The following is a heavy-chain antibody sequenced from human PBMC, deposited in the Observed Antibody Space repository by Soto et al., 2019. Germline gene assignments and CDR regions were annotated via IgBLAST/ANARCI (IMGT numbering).Heavy chain of an antibody. Sequence: PSQTLSLTCAISVDSVSSNSAAWNWIRQSPSRGLEWLGRTYYRSKWYNDYAVSVKSRITINPDTSKNQFSLQPNSVTPEDTAVYYCARETHIAARLAYFDYWGQGTLVTVSS. D-gene: IGHD6-6*01. CDR3: ARETHIAARLAYFDY. J-gene: IGHJ4*02. CDR1: VDSVSSNSAA. CDR2: TYYRSKWYN. V-gene: IGHV6-1*01.